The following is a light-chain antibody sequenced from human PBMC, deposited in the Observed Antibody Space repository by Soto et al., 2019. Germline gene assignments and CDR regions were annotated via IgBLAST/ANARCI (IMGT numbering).Light chain of an antibody. CDR1: SSDICGYYY. V-gene: IGLV2-14*01. Sequence: QSVLTQPASVSGSPGQSITISCTGTSSDICGYYYVSWYQHHPGKAPKLLIYQVTNRPSRVSNRFSGSKSGNTASLTISGLQADDEDHYYCTSYSSSDIFYVFGTGTKV. CDR2: QVT. CDR3: TSYSSSDIFYV. J-gene: IGLJ1*01.